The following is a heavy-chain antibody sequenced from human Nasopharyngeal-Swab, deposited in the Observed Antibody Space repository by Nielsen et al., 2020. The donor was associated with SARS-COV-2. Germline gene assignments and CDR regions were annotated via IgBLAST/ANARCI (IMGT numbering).Heavy chain of an antibody. V-gene: IGHV3-21*04. CDR2: ISSSSSYI. J-gene: IGHJ5*02. Sequence: GESLKISCAASGFTFSSYSMNWVRQAPGKGLEWVSSISSSSSYIYYADSVKGRFTISRDNSRNTLYLQMNSLRAEDTAIYYCAKDIGYCGDSRDCVDPWGQGTLVTVSS. CDR3: AKDIGYCGDSRDCVDP. CDR1: GFTFSSYS. D-gene: IGHD2-15*01.